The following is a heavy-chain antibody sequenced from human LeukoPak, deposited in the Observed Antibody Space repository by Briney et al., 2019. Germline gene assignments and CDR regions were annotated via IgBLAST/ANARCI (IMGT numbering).Heavy chain of an antibody. Sequence: SVKVSCKASGGTFSSYAISWVRQAPGQGLEWMGGIIPIFGTANYAQKFQGKVTITADESTSTAYMELSSLRSEDTAVYYCARTKVAVAGLPPFYYYGMDVWGQGTTVTVSS. D-gene: IGHD6-19*01. CDR1: GGTFSSYA. J-gene: IGHJ6*02. CDR2: IIPIFGTA. V-gene: IGHV1-69*13. CDR3: ARTKVAVAGLPPFYYYGMDV.